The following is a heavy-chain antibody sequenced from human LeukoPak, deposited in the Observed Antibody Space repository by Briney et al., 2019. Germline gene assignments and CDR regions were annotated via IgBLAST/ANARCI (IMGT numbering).Heavy chain of an antibody. Sequence: PSETLSLTCAVSGGSISSGGYSWSWIRQPPGKGLEWIGYIYHSGSTYYNPSLKSRVTISVDRSKNQFSLKLSSVTAADTAVYYCARGPGISAAGTRYYYYGMDVWGQGTTVTVSS. CDR2: IYHSGST. D-gene: IGHD6-13*01. J-gene: IGHJ6*02. CDR1: GGSISSGGYS. CDR3: ARGPGISAAGTRYYYYGMDV. V-gene: IGHV4-30-2*01.